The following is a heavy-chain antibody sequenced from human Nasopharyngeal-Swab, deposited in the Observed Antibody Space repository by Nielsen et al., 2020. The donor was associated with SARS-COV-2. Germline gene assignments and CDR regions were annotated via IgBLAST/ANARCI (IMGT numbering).Heavy chain of an antibody. CDR2: IYVSGRT. Sequence: WIRQPPGKGMEWIGSIYVSGRTYYNQSLKSRVTISVDTSKNQFSLTLCSVTATDTAVYYCARVVMVRGVSYYYYMDVWGKGTTVTVSS. J-gene: IGHJ6*03. D-gene: IGHD3-10*01. V-gene: IGHV4-39*07. CDR3: ARVVMVRGVSYYYYMDV.